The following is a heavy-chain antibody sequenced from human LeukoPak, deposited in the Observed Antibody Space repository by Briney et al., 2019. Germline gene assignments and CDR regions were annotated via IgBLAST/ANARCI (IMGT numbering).Heavy chain of an antibody. Sequence: ASVKVSCKASGYTFTGHFIHWVRQAPGQGLEWMGWSNPNSGDTNYARKFQGRVTMTRDTSISTVYMELSRVRSDDTAVYYCAREYSRYSGTYYDYWGQGTLVTVSS. CDR1: GYTFTGHF. V-gene: IGHV1-2*02. D-gene: IGHD5-12*01. J-gene: IGHJ4*02. CDR2: SNPNSGDT. CDR3: AREYSRYSGTYYDY.